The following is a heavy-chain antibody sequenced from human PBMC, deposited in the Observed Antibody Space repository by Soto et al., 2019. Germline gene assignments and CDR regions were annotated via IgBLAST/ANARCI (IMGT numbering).Heavy chain of an antibody. D-gene: IGHD4-4*01. CDR2: ISPNGQGI. V-gene: IGHV3-23*01. J-gene: IGHJ4*02. CDR1: GFTVTSNG. Sequence: EVKLLESGGGLVQPGGSLRLSCGVSGFTVTSNGVSWVRQAPGKGLEWVSAISPNGQGIWYADSVKGRFTISRDISRNTVFLQMDRLRAEDTAVYYSAKERQYPRDYFHYWGQGTLVTGSS. CDR3: AKERQYPRDYFHY.